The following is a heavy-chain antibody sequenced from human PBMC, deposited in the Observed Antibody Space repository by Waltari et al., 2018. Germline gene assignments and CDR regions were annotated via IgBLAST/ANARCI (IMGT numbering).Heavy chain of an antibody. D-gene: IGHD6-13*01. CDR2: IIPIFGTA. J-gene: IGHJ4*02. CDR3: ARAPYGAAAGDY. Sequence: QVQLVQSGAEVKKPGSSVKVSCKASGGTFSSYAISWVRQAPGQGLEWMGRIIPIFGTANYAQKLQGRVTMTTDTSTSTAYMELRSLRSDDTAVYYCARAPYGAAAGDYWGQGTLVTVSS. V-gene: IGHV1-69*05. CDR1: GGTFSSYA.